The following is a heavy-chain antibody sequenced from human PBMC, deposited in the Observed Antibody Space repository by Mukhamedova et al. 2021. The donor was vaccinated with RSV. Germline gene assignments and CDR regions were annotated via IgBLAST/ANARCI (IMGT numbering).Heavy chain of an antibody. Sequence: GSIYYSGSTYYNPSLKSRVTISVDTSKNQFSLKLSSVTAADTAVYYCARPNYDILTGYYFRGAYFDSWGQGTLVT. D-gene: IGHD3-9*01. CDR3: ARPNYDILTGYYFRGAYFDS. CDR2: IYYSGST. V-gene: IGHV4-39*01. J-gene: IGHJ4*02.